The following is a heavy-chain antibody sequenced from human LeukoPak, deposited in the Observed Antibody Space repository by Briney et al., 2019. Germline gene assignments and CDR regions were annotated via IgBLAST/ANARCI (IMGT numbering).Heavy chain of an antibody. CDR3: ARSHGGSSNWFDP. Sequence: SQTLSLTCAISGDSVSSNSAAWNWIRQSPSRGLEWLGRTDYRSKWYNDYAESVKSRITINPDTSKNQFSLQLNSVTPDDTAVYFCARSHGGSSNWFDPWGQGTLVTVSS. J-gene: IGHJ5*02. D-gene: IGHD2-15*01. CDR2: TDYRSKWYN. CDR1: GDSVSSNSAA. V-gene: IGHV6-1*01.